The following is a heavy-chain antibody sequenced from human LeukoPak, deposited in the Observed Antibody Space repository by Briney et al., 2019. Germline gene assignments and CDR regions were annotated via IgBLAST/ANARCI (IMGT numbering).Heavy chain of an antibody. CDR2: VNNDGSST. CDR3: AKGGLRVTDY. J-gene: IGHJ4*02. Sequence: GGSLRLSCAASGFIFSNYWMHWVRQAPGKGVVWVSRVNNDGSSTTYAESVKGRFTISRDNAKNTLYLQMNSLRAEDTAVYYCAKGGLRVTDYWGQGTLVTVSS. D-gene: IGHD5/OR15-5a*01. CDR1: GFIFSNYW. V-gene: IGHV3-74*03.